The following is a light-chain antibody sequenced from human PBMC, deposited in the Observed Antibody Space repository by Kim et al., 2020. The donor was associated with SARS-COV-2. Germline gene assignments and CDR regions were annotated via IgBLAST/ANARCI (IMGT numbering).Light chain of an antibody. CDR3: LQHSTYPIT. J-gene: IGKJ5*01. CDR2: GAS. CDR1: QDIRND. Sequence: ASVGDRITITSRESQDIRNDLGWYQQNPGRAPKRLIYGASSLQSGVPSRFSGSESGTEFTLTISSVQPEDFATYFCLQHSTYPITFGQGTRLEIK. V-gene: IGKV1-17*01.